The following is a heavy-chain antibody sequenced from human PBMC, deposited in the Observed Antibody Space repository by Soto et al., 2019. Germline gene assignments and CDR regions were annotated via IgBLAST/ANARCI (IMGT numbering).Heavy chain of an antibody. CDR1: GGTFSSYA. J-gene: IGHJ5*02. Sequence: ASVKVSCKASGGTFSSYAISWVRQAPGQGLEWMGGIIPIFGTANYAQKFQGRVTITAGESTSTAYMGLSSLRSEDTAVYYCARGGVITSVGWFDPWGQGTLVTVSS. CDR2: IIPIFGTA. CDR3: ARGGVITSVGWFDP. D-gene: IGHD3-22*01. V-gene: IGHV1-69*13.